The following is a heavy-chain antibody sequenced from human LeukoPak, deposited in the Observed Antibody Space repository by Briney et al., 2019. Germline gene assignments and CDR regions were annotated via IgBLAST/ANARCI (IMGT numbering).Heavy chain of an antibody. D-gene: IGHD3-22*01. CDR2: VST. V-gene: IGHV4-39*01. J-gene: IGHJ4*02. Sequence: PSETQSLTCTVSGGSISSSSHYWGWIRQPPGKGLEWLGVSTYYNPSLKSRVTISVDTSKNQFSLKLTSVTAADTAVYYCARHAGRYYFDSSGFFDYWGQGTLVTVSS. CDR3: ARHAGRYYFDSSGFFDY. CDR1: GGSISSSSHY.